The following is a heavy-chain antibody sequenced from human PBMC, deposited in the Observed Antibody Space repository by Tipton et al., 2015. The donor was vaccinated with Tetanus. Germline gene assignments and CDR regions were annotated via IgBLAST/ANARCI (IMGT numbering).Heavy chain of an antibody. CDR1: GVTFNTYG. Sequence: SLRLSCVGSGVTFNTYGIHWVRQAPGKGLEWVAVITYDGTNQYYGDSVKGRFTVSRDNSRNTVFLHMSSLRAEDTAVYYCAKDQVLHSSDWYENYAFDVWGQGTMVSVSS. J-gene: IGHJ3*01. D-gene: IGHD6-13*01. V-gene: IGHV3-30*18. CDR2: ITYDGTNQ. CDR3: AKDQVLHSSDWYENYAFDV.